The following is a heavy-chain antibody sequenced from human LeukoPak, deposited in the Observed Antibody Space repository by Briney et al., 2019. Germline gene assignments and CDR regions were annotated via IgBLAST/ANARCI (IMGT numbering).Heavy chain of an antibody. CDR1: GGSISSGSYY. Sequence: PSETLSLTCTVSGGSISSGSYYWSWIRQPAGKGLEWIGRIYTSGSTNYNPSLKSRVTMSVDTSKNQFSLKLSSVTAADTAVYYCARDRGSPWFDPWGQGTLVTVSS. CDR3: ARDRGSPWFDP. V-gene: IGHV4-61*02. D-gene: IGHD3-10*01. CDR2: IYTSGST. J-gene: IGHJ5*02.